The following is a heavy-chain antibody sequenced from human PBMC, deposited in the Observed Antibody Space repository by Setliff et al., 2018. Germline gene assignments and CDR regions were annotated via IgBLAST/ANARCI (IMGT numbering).Heavy chain of an antibody. V-gene: IGHV1-18*01. J-gene: IGHJ6*03. Sequence: ASVKVSCKASGYTFTSYGISWVRQAPGQGLEWMGWISAYNGNTNYAQKLQGRVTMTTDTSTSTAYMELRSLRSDGTAVYYCARESNGDYVPYYYYYYMDVWGKGTTVTVSS. D-gene: IGHD4-17*01. CDR3: ARESNGDYVPYYYYYYMDV. CDR2: ISAYNGNT. CDR1: GYTFTSYG.